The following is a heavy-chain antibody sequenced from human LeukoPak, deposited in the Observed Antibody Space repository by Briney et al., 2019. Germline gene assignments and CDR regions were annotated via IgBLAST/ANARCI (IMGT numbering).Heavy chain of an antibody. Sequence: GASVKVSCKASGYTFTSYGISWVRQAPGQGLEWMGWISAYNGNTNYAQKLQGRVTMTTDTSTSTAYMELRSLRSDDTAVYYCARVWASRGPPGGYCSGGGCSLIDYWGQGTLVTVSS. CDR3: ARVWASRGPPGGYCSGGGCSLIDY. CDR1: GYTFTSYG. J-gene: IGHJ4*02. V-gene: IGHV1-18*04. CDR2: ISAYNGNT. D-gene: IGHD2-15*01.